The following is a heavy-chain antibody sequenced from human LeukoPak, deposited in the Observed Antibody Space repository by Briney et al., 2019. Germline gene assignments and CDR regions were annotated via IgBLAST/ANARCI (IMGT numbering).Heavy chain of an antibody. J-gene: IGHJ4*02. D-gene: IGHD4-17*01. CDR2: ISYDGNNK. V-gene: IGHV3-30*01. CDR1: GFTFSSYT. CDR3: ARNPYYGDYV. Sequence: GGSLSLSRAASGFTFSSYTKHWVRQARGTGLEGVAVISYDGNNKYYADSVKVRFTISRDNSKNTLYLQMNSLRGEDTAVYYCARNPYYGDYVWGQGTRVTVSS.